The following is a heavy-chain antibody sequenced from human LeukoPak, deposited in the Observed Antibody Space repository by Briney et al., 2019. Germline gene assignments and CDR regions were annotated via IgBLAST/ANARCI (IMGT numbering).Heavy chain of an antibody. V-gene: IGHV3-7*01. J-gene: IGHJ4*02. D-gene: IGHD1-14*01. CDR1: GFSFLNFW. CDR2: IKQDGSEM. CDR3: ARGQITYGDNDY. Sequence: GGSLRLSCEASGFSFLNFWVTWVRQAPGKGLEWVAYIKQDGSEMHYVDSVKGRFTISRDNAKNSLYLQMNSLRAEDTAVYYCARGQITYGDNDYWGQGTLVTVSS.